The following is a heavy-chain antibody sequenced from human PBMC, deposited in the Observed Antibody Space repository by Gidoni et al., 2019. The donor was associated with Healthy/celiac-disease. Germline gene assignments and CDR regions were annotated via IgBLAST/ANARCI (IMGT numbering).Heavy chain of an antibody. CDR1: GFTLRSYA. CDR3: ARDSIVVVITGSAFDI. V-gene: IGHV3-30-3*01. CDR2: ISYDGSNK. D-gene: IGHD3-22*01. Sequence: QVQLVESGGGVVQPRWSLRLSCAASGFTLRSYAMHWVRQAPGKGLEWVAVISYDGSNKYYADSVKGRFTISRDNSKNTLYLQMNSLRAEDTAVYYWARDSIVVVITGSAFDIWGQGTMVTVSS. J-gene: IGHJ3*02.